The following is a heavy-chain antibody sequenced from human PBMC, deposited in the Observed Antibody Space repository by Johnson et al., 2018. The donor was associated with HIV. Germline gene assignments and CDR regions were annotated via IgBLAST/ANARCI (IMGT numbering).Heavy chain of an antibody. CDR3: ARKGDAFDF. Sequence: VQLVESGGTLVQPGGSLRLSCVASGFTFGTYWMTWVRQAPGKGLEWVATIKLDGSDKYYLCSVKGRFTISRDNARNSLHLQMNSLRAEDTAVYYCARKGDAFDFWGQGTKVTVSS. V-gene: IGHV3-7*05. CDR1: GFTFGTYW. CDR2: IKLDGSDK. J-gene: IGHJ3*01.